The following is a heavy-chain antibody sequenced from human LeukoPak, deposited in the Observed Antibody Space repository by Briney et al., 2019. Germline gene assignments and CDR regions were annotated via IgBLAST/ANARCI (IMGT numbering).Heavy chain of an antibody. J-gene: IGHJ3*02. V-gene: IGHV4-39*07. CDR2: IYYSGST. Sequence: PSETLSLTCTVSGGSISSSSYYWGWIRQPPGKGLEWIGSIYYSGSTYYNPSLKSRVTISVDTSKNQFSLKLSSVTAADTAVYYCARGYYDFWSGYYNRNADAFDIWGQGTMVTVSS. CDR3: ARGYYDFWSGYYNRNADAFDI. D-gene: IGHD3-3*01. CDR1: GGSISSSSYY.